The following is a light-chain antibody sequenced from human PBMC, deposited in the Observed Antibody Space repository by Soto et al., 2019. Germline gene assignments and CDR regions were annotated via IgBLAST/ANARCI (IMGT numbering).Light chain of an antibody. Sequence: QSVLTQPRSVSGSPGQSVTISCTGTSSDVGGYNYVSWYQQHPGKAPKLMIYDVSKRPSGVPDRFSGSKSGNTASLTISGLQAEDEADYYCCSYAGSYTSRAFGGGIKLTVL. CDR2: DVS. V-gene: IGLV2-11*01. CDR3: CSYAGSYTSRA. J-gene: IGLJ2*01. CDR1: SSDVGGYNY.